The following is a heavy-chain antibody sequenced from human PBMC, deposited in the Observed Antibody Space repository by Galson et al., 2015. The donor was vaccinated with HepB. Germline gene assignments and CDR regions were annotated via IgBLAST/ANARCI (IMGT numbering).Heavy chain of an antibody. J-gene: IGHJ6*02. CDR1: GFTVSKNY. V-gene: IGHV3-53*01. CDR2: IYRGGTT. CDR3: ALSYDSGAYWGDYYNYAMDV. D-gene: IGHD3-10*01. Sequence: SLRLSCAGSGFTVSKNYMNWVRQAPGKGLEWVSVIYRGGTTYYADSVKGRFTISRDNSKNTVFLQMNGLRGEDTAVYYCALSYDSGAYWGDYYNYAMDVWGQGTSVTVSS.